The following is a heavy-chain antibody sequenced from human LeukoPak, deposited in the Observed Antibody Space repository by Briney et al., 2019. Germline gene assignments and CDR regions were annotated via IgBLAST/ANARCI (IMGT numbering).Heavy chain of an antibody. CDR1: GGSIGSYY. CDR2: IYYSGST. J-gene: IGHJ4*02. D-gene: IGHD3-16*02. V-gene: IGHV4-59*01. CDR3: ARVGLRLGELSFGDFDY. Sequence: KPSETLSLTCTVSGGSIGSYYWSWIRQPPGKGLEWIGYIYYSGSTNYNPSLKSRVTISVDTSKNHFSLKLSSVTAADTAVYYCARVGLRLGELSFGDFDYWGQGTLVTVSS.